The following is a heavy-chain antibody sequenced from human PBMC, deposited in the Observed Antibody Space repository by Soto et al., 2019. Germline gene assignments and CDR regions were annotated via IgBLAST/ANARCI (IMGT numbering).Heavy chain of an antibody. CDR2: IIPIFGTA. D-gene: IGHD3-10*01. Sequence: ASVKVSCKASGGTFSSYAISWVRQAPGQGLEWMGGIIPIFGTANYAQKFQGRVTITADESTSTAYMELSSLRSEDTAVYYCASSITMVRGVPFDYWGQGTLVTVSS. V-gene: IGHV1-69*13. CDR1: GGTFSSYA. J-gene: IGHJ4*02. CDR3: ASSITMVRGVPFDY.